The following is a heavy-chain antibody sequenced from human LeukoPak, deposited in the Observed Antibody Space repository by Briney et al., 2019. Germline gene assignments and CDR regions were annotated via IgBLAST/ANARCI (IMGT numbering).Heavy chain of an antibody. J-gene: IGHJ4*02. V-gene: IGHV3-20*04. D-gene: IGHD1-26*01. Sequence: GGSLRLSCAASGFTFSSYWMSWVRQAPGKGLEWVSGINWNGGSTGYADSVRDRFTISRDNAKNSLYLQMNSLRAEDSALYYCARDRWGATDYWGQGTLVTVSS. CDR3: ARDRWGATDY. CDR2: INWNGGST. CDR1: GFTFSSYW.